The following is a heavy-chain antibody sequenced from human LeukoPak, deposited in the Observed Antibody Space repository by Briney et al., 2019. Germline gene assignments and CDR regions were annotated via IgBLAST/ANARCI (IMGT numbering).Heavy chain of an antibody. V-gene: IGHV1-8*03. CDR3: ARGKMELPYYYYYMDV. Sequence: ASVKVSCKASGYTFTSYDINWVRQATGQGLEWMGWMNPNSGNTGYAQKFQGRVTITRNTSISTAYMELSSLRSEDTAVYYCARGKMELPYYYYYMDVWGKGTTVTVSS. CDR1: GYTFTSYD. D-gene: IGHD1-7*01. CDR2: MNPNSGNT. J-gene: IGHJ6*03.